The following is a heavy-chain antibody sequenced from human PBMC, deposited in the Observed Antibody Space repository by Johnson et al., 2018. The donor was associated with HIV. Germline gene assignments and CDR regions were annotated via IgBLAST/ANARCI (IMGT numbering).Heavy chain of an antibody. CDR3: ARDTTSGLDGSSWDGAFDI. CDR2: IYSGGST. CDR1: GFTVSSNY. D-gene: IGHD6-13*01. J-gene: IGHJ3*02. Sequence: VQLVESGGGVVQPGRSLRLSCAASGFTVSSNYMSWVRQAPGKGLEWVSVIYSGGSTYYADSVKGRFTISRDNSKNTLYLQMNSLRAEDTAVYYCARDTTSGLDGSSWDGAFDIWGQGTMVTVSS. V-gene: IGHV3-66*01.